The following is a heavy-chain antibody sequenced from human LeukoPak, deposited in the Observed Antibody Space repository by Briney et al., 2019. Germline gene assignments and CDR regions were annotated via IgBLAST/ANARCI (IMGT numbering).Heavy chain of an antibody. CDR1: GFTFSSYW. CDR2: TKKDGSEK. CDR3: ARLDRTVTTGHFDY. V-gene: IGHV3-7*03. Sequence: PGGSLRLSCAASGFTFSSYWMSWVRQAPGKGLEWVANTKKDGSEKEYVDSVKGRFTISRDNAKNSLYLQMNSLRAEDTAVYYCARLDRTVTTGHFDYWGQGTLVTVSS. D-gene: IGHD4-17*01. J-gene: IGHJ4*02.